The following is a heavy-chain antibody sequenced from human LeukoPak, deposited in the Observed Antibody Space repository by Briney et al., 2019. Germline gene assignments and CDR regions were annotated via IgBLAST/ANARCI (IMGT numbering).Heavy chain of an antibody. Sequence: KPSETLSLTCTVSGGSISSFYWSWIRQPPGMGLEWIGYSHGNGDTNYNPSLKSRVTISVDTSKNQCSLKLTSVTAADTAVYYCARHRAYDSGTYYRWVDPWGPRTPVTVSS. CDR1: GGSISSFY. V-gene: IGHV4-59*08. CDR3: ARHRAYDSGTYYRWVDP. J-gene: IGHJ5*02. CDR2: SHGNGDT. D-gene: IGHD3-22*01.